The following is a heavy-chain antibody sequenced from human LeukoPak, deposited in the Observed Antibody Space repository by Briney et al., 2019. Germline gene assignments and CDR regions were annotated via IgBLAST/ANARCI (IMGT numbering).Heavy chain of an antibody. CDR2: IFYGGST. J-gene: IGHJ5*02. Sequence: PSETLSLTCSVSGGSISSSSYYWGWIRQPPGKGLEWIGSIFYGGSTFYHPSLKSRVAISVDTSENHFSLKLSSVTAADTAVYYCARVLAVAGPLDWFDPWGQGTLVTVSS. V-gene: IGHV4-39*02. D-gene: IGHD6-19*01. CDR3: ARVLAVAGPLDWFDP. CDR1: GGSISSSSYY.